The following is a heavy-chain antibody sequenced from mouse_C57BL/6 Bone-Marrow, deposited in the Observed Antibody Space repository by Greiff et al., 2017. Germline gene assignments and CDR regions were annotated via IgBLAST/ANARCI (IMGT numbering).Heavy chain of an antibody. J-gene: IGHJ4*01. V-gene: IGHV1-76*01. Sequence: VKLQQSGAELVRPGASVKLSCKASGYTFTDSYINWVKQRPGQGLEWIARIYPGSGNTYYNEKFKGKATLTAEKSSSTAYMQLSSLTSEDSAVYFCARLLLPGDYAMDYWGQGTSVTVSS. CDR2: IYPGSGNT. D-gene: IGHD1-1*01. CDR3: ARLLLPGDYAMDY. CDR1: GYTFTDSY.